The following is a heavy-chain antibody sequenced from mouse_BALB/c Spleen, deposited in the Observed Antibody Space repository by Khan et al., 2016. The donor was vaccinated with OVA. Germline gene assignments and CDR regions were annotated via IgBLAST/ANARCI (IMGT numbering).Heavy chain of an antibody. V-gene: IGHV1S81*02. CDR3: ARIKKIVATYFDY. D-gene: IGHD1-1*01. J-gene: IGHJ2*01. CDR2: TNPTNGRT. CDR1: GYTFTSYW. Sequence: QVQLQQPGAELVKAGASVKMSCKASGYTFTSYWMHWVKQRLEQGLEWFAETNPTNGRTYYNEKFKSKATLTVDKSSSTAYMLLSGPTFEDSAVYDCARIKKIVATYFDYWGQGTTLTVSS.